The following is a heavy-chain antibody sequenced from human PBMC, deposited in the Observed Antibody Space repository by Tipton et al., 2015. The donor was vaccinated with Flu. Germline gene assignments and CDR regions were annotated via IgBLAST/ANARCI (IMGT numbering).Heavy chain of an antibody. J-gene: IGHJ6*02. Sequence: TLSLTCSVSGGSMSSDYWSWFRQPAGKGVEWIGRIEANGNTHYNPSLESRVTMSIDTSKNQFSLNLRAVTAADTAVYYCVRDHRAYYYYYGMGVWGQGATVTVSS. CDR3: VRDHRAYYYYYGMGV. CDR1: GGSMSSDY. V-gene: IGHV4-4*07. CDR2: IEANGNT.